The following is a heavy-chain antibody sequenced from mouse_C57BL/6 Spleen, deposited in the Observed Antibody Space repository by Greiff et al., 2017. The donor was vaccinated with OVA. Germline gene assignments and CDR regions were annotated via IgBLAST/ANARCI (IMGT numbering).Heavy chain of an antibody. J-gene: IGHJ4*01. V-gene: IGHV1-81*01. CDR1: GYTFTSYG. CDR2: IYPRSGNT. Sequence: QVQLQQSGAELARPGASVKLSCKASGYTFTSYGISWVKQRTGQGLEWIGEIYPRSGNTYYNEKFKGKATLTADKSSSTAYMELRSLTSEDSAVYFCARRGDWNAMDDWGQGTSVTVSS. D-gene: IGHD4-1*01. CDR3: ARRGDWNAMDD.